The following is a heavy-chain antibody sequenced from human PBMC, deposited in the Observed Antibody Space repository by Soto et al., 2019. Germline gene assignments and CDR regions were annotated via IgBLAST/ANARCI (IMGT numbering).Heavy chain of an antibody. CDR2: INSDATTK. Sequence: EVQLVESGGGLVQPGGSLRLSCVASGFTFRSSCMHWVRQAPGKGLVWVSRINSDATTKNYADYVQGRFTIARDNAENTLYLQMYSLTADDTAVYYCARGPTGWYVYDYWGQGTLVTVSS. CDR3: ARGPTGWYVYDY. CDR1: GFTFRSSC. D-gene: IGHD6-19*01. J-gene: IGHJ4*02. V-gene: IGHV3-74*01.